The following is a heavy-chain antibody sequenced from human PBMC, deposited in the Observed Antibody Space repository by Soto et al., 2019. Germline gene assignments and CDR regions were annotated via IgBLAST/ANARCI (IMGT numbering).Heavy chain of an antibody. CDR2: IIPILGIA. J-gene: IGHJ3*02. V-gene: IGHV1-69*04. D-gene: IGHD6-6*01. CDR1: GGTFSSYT. CDR3: ARDFMGIAARPSAFDI. Sequence: ASVKVSCKASGGTFSSYTISWVRQAPGQGLEWMGRIIPILGIANYAQKFQGRVTITADKSASTAYMELSSLRSEDTAVYYCARDFMGIAARPSAFDIWGQGTMVTVSS.